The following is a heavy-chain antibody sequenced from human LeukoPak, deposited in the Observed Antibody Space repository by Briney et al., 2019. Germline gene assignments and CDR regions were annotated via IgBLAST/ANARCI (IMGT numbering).Heavy chain of an antibody. CDR3: AREIKAVVATIIFDY. CDR2: ISSSGSTI. V-gene: IGHV3-48*03. D-gene: IGHD5-24*01. J-gene: IGHJ4*02. Sequence: GGSLRLSCAASGFTFSSYEMNWVRQAPGKGLGWVSYISSSGSTIYYADSVKGRFTISRDNAKNSLYLQMNSLRAEDTAVYYCAREIKAVVATIIFDYWGQGTVVTVSS. CDR1: GFTFSSYE.